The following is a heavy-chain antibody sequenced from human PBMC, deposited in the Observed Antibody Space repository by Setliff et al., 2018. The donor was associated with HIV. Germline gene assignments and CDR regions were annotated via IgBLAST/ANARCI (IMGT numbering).Heavy chain of an antibody. J-gene: IGHJ3*02. CDR3: ARLGPDGYNSRHDAFDI. CDR1: GGSFSGYY. D-gene: IGHD5-12*01. CDR2: INHSGST. V-gene: IGHV4-34*01. Sequence: SETLSLTCAVYGGSFSGYYWSWIRQPPGKGLEWIGEINHSGSTNYNPSLKSRVTISVDTSKNQFSLKLSSVTAADTAVYYCARLGPDGYNSRHDAFDIWGQGTMVTVS.